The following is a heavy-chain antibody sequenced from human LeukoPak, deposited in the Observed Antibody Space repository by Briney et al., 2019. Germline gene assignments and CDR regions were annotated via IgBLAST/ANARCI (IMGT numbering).Heavy chain of an antibody. D-gene: IGHD3-3*01. V-gene: IGHV4-38-2*02. CDR2: IYHSGST. CDR1: GHSISSGYY. Sequence: SETLSLTCAVSGHSISSGYYWAWIRQPPGKGLEWFGSIYHSGSTYYNPSLKSRVTMSVDTSNNQFSLKLSSVTATDTAFYYCARDRLRTNFGVVIADGGAFDIWGQGTMVTVSS. CDR3: ARDRLRTNFGVVIADGGAFDI. J-gene: IGHJ3*02.